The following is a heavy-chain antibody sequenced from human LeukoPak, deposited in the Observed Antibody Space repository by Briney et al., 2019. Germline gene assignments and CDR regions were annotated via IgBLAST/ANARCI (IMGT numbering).Heavy chain of an antibody. Sequence: GGTLRLSCAASGFTFSNYAMSWVRQAPGKGLEWVSAISGSDGSTWYADSVKGRFTISRDNSKNTLYLHMNSLRDEDTALYYCAGDRAYPNDVFNIWGQGTMITVS. J-gene: IGHJ3*02. CDR2: ISGSDGST. V-gene: IGHV3-23*01. CDR1: GFTFSNYA. D-gene: IGHD2-21*01. CDR3: AGDRAYPNDVFNI.